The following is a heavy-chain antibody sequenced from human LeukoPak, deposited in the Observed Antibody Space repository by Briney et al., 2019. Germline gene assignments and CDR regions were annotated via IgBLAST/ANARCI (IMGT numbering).Heavy chain of an antibody. CDR2: IKRDGSEK. D-gene: IGHD2-2*01. V-gene: IGHV3-7*01. Sequence: PGGSLRLSCAASGFTFSSYWMSWVRQAPGKGLEWVANIKRDGSEKYYVDSVKGRFTISRDNAKNSLYLQMNSLRAEDTAVYYCARVRARSYCSSTSCYGYWGQGTLVTVSS. J-gene: IGHJ4*02. CDR1: GFTFSSYW. CDR3: ARVRARSYCSSTSCYGY.